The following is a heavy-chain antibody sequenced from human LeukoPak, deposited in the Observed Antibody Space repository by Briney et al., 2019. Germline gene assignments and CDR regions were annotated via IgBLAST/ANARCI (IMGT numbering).Heavy chain of an antibody. J-gene: IGHJ4*02. CDR2: ISSSGSTI. Sequence: PGGSLRLSCAASGFTFSSNEMNWVRQAPGKGLEWVSYISSSGSTIYYADSVKGRFTISRDNAKNSLYLQMNSLRAEDTAVYYCARDKAVTAIPCYFDYWGQGTLVTVSS. CDR1: GFTFSSNE. CDR3: ARDKAVTAIPCYFDY. D-gene: IGHD2-21*02. V-gene: IGHV3-48*03.